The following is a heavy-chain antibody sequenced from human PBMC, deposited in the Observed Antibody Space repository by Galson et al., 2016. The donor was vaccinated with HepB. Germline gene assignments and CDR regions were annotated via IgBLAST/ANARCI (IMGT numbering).Heavy chain of an antibody. D-gene: IGHD1-14*01. CDR2: AFHSGST. J-gene: IGHJ4*02. CDR3: SVQQNHVFDF. V-gene: IGHV4-59*12. CDR1: GGSIINYY. Sequence: SETLSLTCSVSGGSIINYYWSWVRQPPGKGLEWIGYAFHSGSTNYNPSLKSRVAISMDTSKNQFTLKLNSVTAADTAAYYCSVQQNHVFDFWGLGTLVTVSS.